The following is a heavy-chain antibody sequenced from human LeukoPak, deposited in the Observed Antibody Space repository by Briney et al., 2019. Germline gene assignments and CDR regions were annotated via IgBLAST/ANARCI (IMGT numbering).Heavy chain of an antibody. CDR2: IYYSGST. D-gene: IGHD5-24*01. V-gene: IGHV4-31*03. CDR3: ARGGGDGYNHYFDY. Sequence: PSETLSLTCIVSGGSISSGGYYWSWIRQHPGKGLEWIGYIYYSGSTYYNPSLKSRVTISVDTSKNQFSLKLSSVTAADTAVYYCARGGGDGYNHYFDYWGQGTLVTVSS. J-gene: IGHJ4*02. CDR1: GGSISSGGYY.